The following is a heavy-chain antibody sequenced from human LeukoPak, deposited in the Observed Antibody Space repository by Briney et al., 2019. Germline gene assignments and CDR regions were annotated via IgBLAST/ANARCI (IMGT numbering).Heavy chain of an antibody. J-gene: IGHJ5*02. D-gene: IGHD2-2*01. CDR3: ATYCSSTSCYEGRFDP. Sequence: GGSLRLSCAASGFTFSSCAMTWVRQAPGKGLEWVSSISSSSSYIYYADSVKGRFTISRDNAKNSLYLQMNSLRAEDTAVYYCATYCSSTSCYEGRFDPWGQGTLVTVSS. V-gene: IGHV3-21*01. CDR1: GFTFSSCA. CDR2: ISSSSSYI.